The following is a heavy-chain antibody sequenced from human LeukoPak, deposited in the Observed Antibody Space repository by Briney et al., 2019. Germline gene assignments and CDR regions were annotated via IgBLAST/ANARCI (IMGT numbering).Heavy chain of an antibody. Sequence: PSETLSLTCTVSGCSISSYYWSWIRQPPGKGLEWIGNIYDSGSTNYNPSLKSRVTISVATSKNQSSLKLSSVTAADTAVYYCARQSISGSSLSYFDYWGQGTLVNVSS. D-gene: IGHD3-22*01. CDR3: ARQSISGSSLSYFDY. CDR2: IYDSGST. V-gene: IGHV4-59*01. CDR1: GCSISSYY. J-gene: IGHJ4*02.